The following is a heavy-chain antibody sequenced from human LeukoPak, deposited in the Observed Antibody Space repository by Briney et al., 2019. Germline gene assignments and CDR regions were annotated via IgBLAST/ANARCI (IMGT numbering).Heavy chain of an antibody. CDR2: ISDSGSDT. Sequence: PGGSLRLSRAASGFTFSSYGMSWVRQAPGKGLEWVSAISDSGSDTYYADSAKGRFTISKDNSKNTLFLRMNSLRAEDTAVYYCAKRVPYSSSSVYFDSWGQGTLVTVSS. D-gene: IGHD6-6*01. V-gene: IGHV3-23*01. CDR3: AKRVPYSSSSVYFDS. J-gene: IGHJ4*02. CDR1: GFTFSSYG.